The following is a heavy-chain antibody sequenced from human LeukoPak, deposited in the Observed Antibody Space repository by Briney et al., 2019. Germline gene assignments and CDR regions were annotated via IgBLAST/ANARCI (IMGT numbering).Heavy chain of an antibody. D-gene: IGHD3-10*01. CDR1: GFTFSSYS. J-gene: IGHJ4*02. Sequence: GGSLRLSCAASGFTFSSYSMNWVRQAPGKGLEWVSSISSSSSYIYYADSVKGRFTISRDNAKNSLYLQMNSLRAEDAAVYYCAKDVMVRGVLLYYFDYWGQGTLVTVSS. CDR3: AKDVMVRGVLLYYFDY. CDR2: ISSSSSYI. V-gene: IGHV3-21*01.